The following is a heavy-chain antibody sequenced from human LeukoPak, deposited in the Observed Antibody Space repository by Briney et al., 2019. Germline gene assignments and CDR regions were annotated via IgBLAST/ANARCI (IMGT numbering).Heavy chain of an antibody. Sequence: PSETLSLTCAVYGGSFSGYYWSWIRQPPGKGLEWIGEINHSGSTNYNPSLKSRVTISVDTSKNQFSLKLSSVTAADTAVYYCARRRYDYVWGSYKSHGSHDYWGQGTLVTVSS. CDR3: ARRRYDYVWGSYKSHGSHDY. CDR2: INHSGST. D-gene: IGHD3-16*01. V-gene: IGHV4-34*01. CDR1: GGSFSGYY. J-gene: IGHJ4*02.